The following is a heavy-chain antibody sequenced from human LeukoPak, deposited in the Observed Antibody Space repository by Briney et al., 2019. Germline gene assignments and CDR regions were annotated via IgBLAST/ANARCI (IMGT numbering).Heavy chain of an antibody. V-gene: IGHV3-21*01. CDR2: ISSSSSYI. CDR1: GFTFSSYS. Sequence: GGSLRLSCAASGFTFSSYSMNWVRQAPGKGLEWVSSISSSSSYIYYADSVKGRFTISRDNAKNSLYLQMNSLRAEDTAVYYCARGGLGYSGYEDNWFDPWGQGTLVTVSS. D-gene: IGHD5-12*01. J-gene: IGHJ5*02. CDR3: ARGGLGYSGYEDNWFDP.